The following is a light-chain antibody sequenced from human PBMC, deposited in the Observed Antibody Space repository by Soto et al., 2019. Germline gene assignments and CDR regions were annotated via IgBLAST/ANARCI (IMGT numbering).Light chain of an antibody. CDR3: QQCNNWPLT. CDR2: GAS. V-gene: IGKV3-15*01. CDR1: QSLNSN. J-gene: IGKJ4*01. Sequence: EIVLTQSPATLSVSPGDRVTLSCRASQSLNSNLAWFQQKPGQVPRLLIYGASTRATGVPARFSGSASGTEFTLTISSLQSEDFAVYYCQQCNNWPLTFGRGTRVEIK.